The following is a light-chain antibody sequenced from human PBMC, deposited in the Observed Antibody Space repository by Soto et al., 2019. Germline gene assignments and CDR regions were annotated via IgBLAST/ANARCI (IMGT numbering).Light chain of an antibody. CDR2: AAS. CDR3: KQSYSSPPT. CDR1: QSISNH. J-gene: IGKJ1*01. Sequence: DIQMTQSPSSLSASVEDRVIITCRASQSISNHLNWYQQKPGKAPKLLIFAASSLQSGVPSRFSGSRSGPDFTLTISSLQPEEFATYYCKQSYSSPPTFGQGTKVDIK. V-gene: IGKV1-39*01.